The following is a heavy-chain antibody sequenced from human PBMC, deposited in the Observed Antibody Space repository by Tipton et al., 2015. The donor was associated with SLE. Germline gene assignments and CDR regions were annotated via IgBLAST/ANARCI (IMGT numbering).Heavy chain of an antibody. D-gene: IGHD2-2*01. Sequence: TLSLTCTVSGGSISSNNYYWDCIRQPPGGGLKWIVYIYYSGSTNYNPSLKSRVTISVDTSKNQFSLKLSSVAAADSAVYYCASELSSTSLYYMDVWGKGTTVTVSS. CDR2: IYYSGST. CDR3: ASELSSTSLYYMDV. CDR1: GGSISSNNYY. J-gene: IGHJ6*03. V-gene: IGHV4-61*05.